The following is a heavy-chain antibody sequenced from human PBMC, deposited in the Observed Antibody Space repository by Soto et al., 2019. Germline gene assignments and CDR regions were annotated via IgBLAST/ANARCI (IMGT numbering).Heavy chain of an antibody. Sequence: QVQLVESGGGVVQPGTSLRISCAASGSAFRSYGIHWVRQAPGKGLEWVAVISYDGTTKYYAESVKGRFTVSRDNSKNTLYLQMKSLRPDDTAVYYCAKDTSRYTGITATDFDSWGQGTMVTVSS. D-gene: IGHD6-25*01. CDR3: AKDTSRYTGITATDFDS. CDR2: ISYDGTTK. CDR1: GSAFRSYG. V-gene: IGHV3-30*18. J-gene: IGHJ3*02.